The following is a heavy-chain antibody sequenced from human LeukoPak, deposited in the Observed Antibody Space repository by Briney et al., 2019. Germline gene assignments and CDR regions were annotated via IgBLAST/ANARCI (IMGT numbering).Heavy chain of an antibody. J-gene: IGHJ5*02. CDR3: AKDRPDYYDSSGPFDWFDP. CDR2: ISGSGGST. V-gene: IGHV3-23*01. D-gene: IGHD3-22*01. CDR1: GFTFSSYA. Sequence: WGSLRLSCAASGFTFSSYAMSWVRQAPGKGLEWVSAISGSGGSTYYADSVKGRFTISRDNSKNTLYLQMNSLRAEDTAVYYCAKDRPDYYDSSGPFDWFDPWGQGTLVTVSS.